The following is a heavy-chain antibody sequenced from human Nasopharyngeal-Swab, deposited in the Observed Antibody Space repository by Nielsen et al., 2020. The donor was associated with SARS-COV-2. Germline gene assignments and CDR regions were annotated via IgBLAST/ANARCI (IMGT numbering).Heavy chain of an antibody. CDR2: IIPIFGTA. CDR3: ARAVEAYYYYGMDV. J-gene: IGHJ6*02. V-gene: IGHV1-69*01. D-gene: IGHD5-24*01. Sequence: WVRQAPGQGLEWMRGIIPIFGTANYAQKFQGRVTITADESTSTAYMELSSLRSEDTAVYYCARAVEAYYYYGMDVWGQGTTVTVSS.